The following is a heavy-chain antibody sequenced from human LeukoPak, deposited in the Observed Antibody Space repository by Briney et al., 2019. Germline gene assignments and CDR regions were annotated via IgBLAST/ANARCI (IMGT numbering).Heavy chain of an antibody. CDR3: ARHADLPDYGDYLYYFDY. CDR1: GGSISSGGYY. CDR2: IYYSGST. D-gene: IGHD4-17*01. J-gene: IGHJ4*02. V-gene: IGHV4-31*03. Sequence: SETLSLTCTVSGGSISSGGYYWSWIRQHPGKGLEWIGYIYYSGSTHYNPSLKSRVTISVDTSKNQFSLKLSSVTAADTAVYYCARHADLPDYGDYLYYFDYWGQGTLVTVSS.